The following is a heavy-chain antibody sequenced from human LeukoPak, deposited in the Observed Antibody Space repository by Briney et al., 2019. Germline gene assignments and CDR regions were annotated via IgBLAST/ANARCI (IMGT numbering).Heavy chain of an antibody. CDR3: ARGERWLQFSYFDY. CDR2: ISSSSGTI. Sequence: GGSLRLSCAASGFTFSSYSMNWVRQAPGKGLEWVSYISSSSGTIYYADSVKGRFTISRDNAKNSLYLQMNSLRAEDTAVYYCARGERWLQFSYFDYWGQGTLVTVSS. CDR1: GFTFSSYS. J-gene: IGHJ4*02. V-gene: IGHV3-48*01. D-gene: IGHD5-24*01.